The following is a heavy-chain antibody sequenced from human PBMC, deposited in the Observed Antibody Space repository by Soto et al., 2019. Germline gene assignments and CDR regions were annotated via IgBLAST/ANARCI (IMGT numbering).Heavy chain of an antibody. V-gene: IGHV4-59*01. CDR1: GGSISSYY. J-gene: IGHJ4*02. Sequence: PSETLSLTCTVSGGSISSYYWSWIRQPPGKGLEWIGYIYYSGSTNYNPSLKSRVTISVDTSKNQFYRKLSSVTAADTAVYYCARDQGTGGMDYWGQGTLVTVSS. CDR2: IYYSGST. CDR3: ARDQGTGGMDY. D-gene: IGHD7-27*01.